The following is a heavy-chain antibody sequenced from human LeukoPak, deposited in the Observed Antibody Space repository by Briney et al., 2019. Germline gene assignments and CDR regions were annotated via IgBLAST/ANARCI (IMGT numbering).Heavy chain of an antibody. J-gene: IGHJ4*02. Sequence: GGSLRLSCAASGFTFSSYWMSWVRQAPGKGLEWVANIKQDGSEKYYVDSVKGRFTISRDNAKNSLYLQVNSLRAEDTAVYYCAREGVYCSSTSCYCGYWGQGTLVTVSS. V-gene: IGHV3-7*01. CDR1: GFTFSSYW. CDR2: IKQDGSEK. D-gene: IGHD2-2*01. CDR3: AREGVYCSSTSCYCGY.